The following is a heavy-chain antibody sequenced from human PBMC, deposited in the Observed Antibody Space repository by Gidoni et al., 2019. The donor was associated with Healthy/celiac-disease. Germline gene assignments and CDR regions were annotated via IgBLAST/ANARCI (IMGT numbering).Heavy chain of an antibody. CDR3: ARDPGVAAAGPPHDAFDI. V-gene: IGHV3-66*01. CDR2: IYSGGST. D-gene: IGHD6-13*01. J-gene: IGHJ3*02. Sequence: EVQLVESGGGLVQPGGSLRLSCAASGFTVSSNYMSWVRQAPGKGLEWVSVIYSGGSTYYADSVKGRFTISRDNSKNTLYLQMNSLRAEDTAVYYCARDPGVAAAGPPHDAFDIWGQGTMVTVSS. CDR1: GFTVSSNY.